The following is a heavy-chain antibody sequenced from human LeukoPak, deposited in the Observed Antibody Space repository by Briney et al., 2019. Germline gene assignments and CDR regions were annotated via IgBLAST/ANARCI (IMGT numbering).Heavy chain of an antibody. V-gene: IGHV7-4-1*02. CDR3: TRGNDTTGYFTY. D-gene: IGHD3-9*01. CDR2: TNTNTGNP. J-gene: IGHJ4*02. CDR1: GYTFTNYT. Sequence: GASVKVSCKASGYTFTNYTVNWVRQAPGQGLEYMGWTNTNTGNPTYAQDFAGRFVFSLDTSVTTSYLQINSLKAADSAVYYCTRGNDTTGYFTYWGQGTLVTVSS.